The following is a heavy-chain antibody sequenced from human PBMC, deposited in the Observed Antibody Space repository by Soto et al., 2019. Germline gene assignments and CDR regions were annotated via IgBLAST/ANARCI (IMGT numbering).Heavy chain of an antibody. Sequence: GGSLRLSCAASGFTFSSYAMTWVRQAPGKGLEWVSGISGSGVSTYYADPVKGRFTISRDNSKDTLYLQMNSLRVEDSAVYYCAKARSSSWPYYYGMDVWGQGTTVTVSS. CDR2: ISGSGVST. D-gene: IGHD6-13*01. CDR3: AKARSSSWPYYYGMDV. CDR1: GFTFSSYA. J-gene: IGHJ6*02. V-gene: IGHV3-23*01.